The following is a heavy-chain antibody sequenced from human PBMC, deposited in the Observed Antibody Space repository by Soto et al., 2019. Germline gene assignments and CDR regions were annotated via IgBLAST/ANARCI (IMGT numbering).Heavy chain of an antibody. V-gene: IGHV3-21*01. J-gene: IGHJ6*02. CDR1: GFTFSSYS. CDR2: ISSSSSYI. CDR3: ARGKGPSDVVVVVAATRNAYYYGMDV. Sequence: GGSLRLSCAASGFTFSSYSMNWVRQAPGKGLEWVSSISSSSSYIYYADSVKGRFTISRDNAKNSLYLPMNSLRAEDTAVYYCARGKGPSDVVVVVAATRNAYYYGMDVWGQGTTVTVSS. D-gene: IGHD2-15*01.